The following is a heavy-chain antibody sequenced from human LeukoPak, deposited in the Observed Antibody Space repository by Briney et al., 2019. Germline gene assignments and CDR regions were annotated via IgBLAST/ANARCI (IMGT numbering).Heavy chain of an antibody. J-gene: IGHJ4*02. CDR3: ARGRPGSSNWAHFDY. D-gene: IGHD6-13*01. V-gene: IGHV1-69*05. CDR1: GGTFGSYA. CDR2: IIPIFGTA. Sequence: ASVKVSCKASGGTFGSYAISWVRQAPGQGLEWMGGIIPIFGTANYAQKFQGRVTITTDESTSTAYMELSSLRSEDTAVYYCARGRPGSSNWAHFDYWGQGTLVTVSS.